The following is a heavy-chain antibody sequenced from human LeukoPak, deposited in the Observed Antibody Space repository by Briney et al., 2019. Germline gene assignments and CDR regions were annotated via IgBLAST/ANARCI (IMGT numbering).Heavy chain of an antibody. D-gene: IGHD3-22*01. V-gene: IGHV3-30*18. CDR1: GFTFSSYG. J-gene: IGHJ4*02. CDR3: AKGAFYDSSWFEF. Sequence: GGSLRLSCAASGFTFSSYGMHWVRQAPGKGLEWVAVISFDGSNKFYADSVKGRFTFSRDNSKSTLDLQMNSLRAEDTAVYYCAKGAFYDSSWFEFWGQGTLVTVSS. CDR2: ISFDGSNK.